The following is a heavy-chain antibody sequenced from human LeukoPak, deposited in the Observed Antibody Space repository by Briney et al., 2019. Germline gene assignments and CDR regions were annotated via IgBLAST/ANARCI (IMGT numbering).Heavy chain of an antibody. CDR2: IIPIFGTA. CDR1: GYTFTTYY. J-gene: IGHJ5*02. D-gene: IGHD1-26*01. Sequence: ASVKVSCNASGYTFTTYYIHWVRQAPGQGLEWMGGIIPIFGTANYAQKFQGRVTITTDESTSTAYMELSSLRSEDTAVYYCARRDRSGSYYWFDPWGQGTLVTVSS. CDR3: ARRDRSGSYYWFDP. V-gene: IGHV1-69*05.